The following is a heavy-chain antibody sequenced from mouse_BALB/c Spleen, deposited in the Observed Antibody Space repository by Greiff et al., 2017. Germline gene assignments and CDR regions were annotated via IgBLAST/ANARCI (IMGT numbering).Heavy chain of an antibody. CDR2: IYPGDGST. D-gene: IGHD2-4*01. CDR3: ARRGMITTLFDY. V-gene: IGHV1S56*01. CDR1: GYTFTSYY. Sequence: VQLVESGPELVKPGASVKMSCKASGYTFTSYYIHWVKQRPGQGLEWIGWIYPGDGSTKYNEKFKGKTTLTADKSSSTAYMLLSSLTSEDSAIYFCARRGMITTLFDYWGQGTTLTVSS. J-gene: IGHJ2*01.